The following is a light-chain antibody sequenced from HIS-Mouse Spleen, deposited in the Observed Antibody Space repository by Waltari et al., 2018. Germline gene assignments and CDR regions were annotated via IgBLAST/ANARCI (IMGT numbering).Light chain of an antibody. CDR2: WAS. J-gene: IGKJ2*01. V-gene: IGKV4-1*01. CDR1: QSVLYSSNNKNY. Sequence: DIVMTQSPDSLAVSLGERHTINFKSSQSVLYSSNNKNYLAWYQQKPGQPPKLLIYWASTRESGVPDRFSGSGSGTDFTLTISSLQAEDVAVYYCQQYYSTPYTFGQGTKLEIK. CDR3: QQYYSTPYT.